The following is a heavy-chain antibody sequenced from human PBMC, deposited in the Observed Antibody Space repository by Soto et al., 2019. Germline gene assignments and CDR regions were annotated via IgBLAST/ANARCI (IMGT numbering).Heavy chain of an antibody. CDR1: GGSISSSSSY. CDR2: IYYSGST. V-gene: IGHV4-39*01. J-gene: IGHJ3*02. CDR3: ARRLRVTAGQGGAVDI. Sequence: QLQLQESGPGLVKPSETLSLTCTVSGGSISSSSSYWGWLRQPPGQGLEWIGSIYYSGSTYYHPSLKSRVTISEDTAKNQFARKLSSVTAADTAVYYCARRLRVTAGQGGAVDIWGQGTMVTVSS. D-gene: IGHD4-17*01.